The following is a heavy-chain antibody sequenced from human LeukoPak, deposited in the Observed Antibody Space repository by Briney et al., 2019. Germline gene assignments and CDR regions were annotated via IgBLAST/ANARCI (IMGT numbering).Heavy chain of an antibody. CDR2: IIPTLGIA. D-gene: IGHD3-3*01. Sequence: ASVRVSCKASGGTFSSYTISWVRQAPGQGLEWMGRIIPTLGIANYAQKFQGRVTITADKSTSTAYMELSSLRSEDTAVYYCARETKDDFWSGYPFDYWGQGTLVTVSS. J-gene: IGHJ4*02. CDR3: ARETKDDFWSGYPFDY. V-gene: IGHV1-69*04. CDR1: GGTFSSYT.